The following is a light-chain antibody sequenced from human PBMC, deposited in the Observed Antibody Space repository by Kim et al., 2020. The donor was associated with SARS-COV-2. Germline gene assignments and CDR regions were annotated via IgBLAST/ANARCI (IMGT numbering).Light chain of an antibody. J-gene: IGLJ2*01. CDR3: SSYTTSSPV. CDR1: SSDIGSYNR. CDR2: EVS. Sequence: PGQSVTISCTGTSSDIGSYNRVSWYQQPPGTAPKLIIYEVSDRPSGVPDRFSASKSGNTASLTISGLQAEDEADYYCSSYTTSSPVFCGGTKLTVL. V-gene: IGLV2-18*02.